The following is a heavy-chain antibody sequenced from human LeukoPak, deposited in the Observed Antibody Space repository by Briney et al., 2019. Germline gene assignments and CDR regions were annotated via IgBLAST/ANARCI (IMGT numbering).Heavy chain of an antibody. V-gene: IGHV1-18*01. D-gene: IGHD5-24*01. CDR3: ARSRGRRDGYNYGYFDY. Sequence: ASMKVSSKASGYTFTSYGISWVRHAPGQGLEWMGWISAYNGNTNYAQKLQGRVTMTTDTSTSTAYMELRSLRSDDTAVYYCARSRGRRDGYNYGYFDYWGQGTLVTVSS. J-gene: IGHJ4*02. CDR2: ISAYNGNT. CDR1: GYTFTSYG.